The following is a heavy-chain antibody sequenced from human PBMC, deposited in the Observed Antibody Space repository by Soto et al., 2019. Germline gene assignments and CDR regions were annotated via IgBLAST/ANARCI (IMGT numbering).Heavy chain of an antibody. Sequence: QITLKESGPPLVRPTQTLTLTCTFSGFSLTTSGVGVGWIRQPPGKALEWLAVIYWDDDKRYSSSLKSRLTITKDTSKNQVVLTMTNMDPVDTATYDCAHHPYYGLGSYSFDYWGQGTLVTVSS. D-gene: IGHD3-10*01. J-gene: IGHJ4*02. CDR2: IYWDDDK. CDR1: GFSLTTSGVG. CDR3: AHHPYYGLGSYSFDY. V-gene: IGHV2-5*02.